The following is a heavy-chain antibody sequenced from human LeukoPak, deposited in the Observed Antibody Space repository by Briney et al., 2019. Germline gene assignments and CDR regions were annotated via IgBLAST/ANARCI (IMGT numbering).Heavy chain of an antibody. J-gene: IGHJ4*02. V-gene: IGHV4-59*01. D-gene: IGHD4-17*01. CDR3: ARDRGGDSGFDY. Sequence: SETLSLTCTVSGGSISTYYWSWIRQPPGKGLEWIGYIYYSGITNSNPSLLSRVTISVDTSKNQFSLKLRSVTAADTAVYYCARDRGGDSGFDYWGQGTLVTVSS. CDR2: IYYSGIT. CDR1: GGSISTYY.